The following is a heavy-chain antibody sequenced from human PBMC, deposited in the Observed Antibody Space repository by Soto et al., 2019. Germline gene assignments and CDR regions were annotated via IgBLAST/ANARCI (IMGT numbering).Heavy chain of an antibody. D-gene: IGHD6-19*01. CDR2: ISGSGDSA. J-gene: IGHJ4*02. CDR1: GFIFRDYA. CDR3: GKERRGSGWSVCDF. Sequence: VQLLELGGGLVQPGGSLRLSCAASGFIFRDYAMNWVRQAPGKGLEWVSDISGSGDSARYADSVKGRFTISRDNSRDTLYLHMNSLRVDDTAVYYCGKERRGSGWSVCDFWGQGDLVTVSS. V-gene: IGHV3-23*01.